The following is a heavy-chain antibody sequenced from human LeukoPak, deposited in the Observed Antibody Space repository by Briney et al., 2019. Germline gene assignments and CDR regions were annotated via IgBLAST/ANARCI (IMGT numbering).Heavy chain of an antibody. CDR2: IKQDGSEK. Sequence: GGSLRLSCAASGFTFSSYWMSWVRQAPGKGLEWVANIKQDGSEKYYVDSVKGRFTISRDNAKNSLYLQMNSLRAEDTAVYYCAREKDYYDSSGYYYRSWFDPWGQGTLVTVYS. V-gene: IGHV3-7*01. D-gene: IGHD3-22*01. CDR1: GFTFSSYW. CDR3: AREKDYYDSSGYYYRSWFDP. J-gene: IGHJ5*02.